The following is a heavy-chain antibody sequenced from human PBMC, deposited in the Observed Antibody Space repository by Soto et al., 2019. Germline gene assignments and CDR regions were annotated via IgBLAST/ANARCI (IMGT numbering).Heavy chain of an antibody. CDR2: IDVNT. J-gene: IGHJ4*02. D-gene: IGHD4-4*01. V-gene: IGHV1-18*04. Sequence: QFQLVQCGAEVKQPGASVKVSCKGSGYTFTSCGISWVRQAPGQGLEWMVRIDVNTNYAQKFQGRVTMTSDTSTSTAYLELRSLRSDDTAVYYCARESMSYDYSNLRYWGQGTQVTVSS. CDR3: ARESMSYDYSNLRY. CDR1: GYTFTSCG.